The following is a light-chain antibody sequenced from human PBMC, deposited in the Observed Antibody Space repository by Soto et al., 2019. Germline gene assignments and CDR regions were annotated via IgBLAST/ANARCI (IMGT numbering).Light chain of an antibody. J-gene: IGKJ1*01. CDR3: QKYGSSPRT. V-gene: IGKV1-5*03. CDR1: QRISSW. CDR2: KAY. Sequence: RSNLSASVIYTLIITCRASQRISSWLAWYQQKPGKDNNLLIYKAYSLESGVTSRFSGSGSGTDFTLTIRRLEPEDFAVYYCQKYGSSPRTYGQGTKVDIK.